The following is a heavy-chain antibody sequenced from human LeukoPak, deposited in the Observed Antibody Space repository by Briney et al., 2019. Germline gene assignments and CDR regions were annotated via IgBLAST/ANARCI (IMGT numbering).Heavy chain of an antibody. CDR1: GGSISSYY. CDR3: AKGTSSGWYYFDY. Sequence: SETLSLTCTVSGGSISSYYWSWIRQPAGKGLESIGHISTSGSTNYNPSLKSRVTISVDTSKNQFSLKLDSVTAADTAVYYCAKGTSSGWYYFDYWGQGTLVTVSS. V-gene: IGHV4-4*07. J-gene: IGHJ4*02. D-gene: IGHD6-19*01. CDR2: ISTSGST.